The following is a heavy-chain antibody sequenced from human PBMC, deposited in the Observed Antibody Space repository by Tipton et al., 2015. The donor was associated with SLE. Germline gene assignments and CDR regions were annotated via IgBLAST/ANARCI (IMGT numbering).Heavy chain of an antibody. D-gene: IGHD6-13*01. V-gene: IGHV4-30-2*01. J-gene: IGHJ5*02. CDR2: IYHSGST. CDR1: GGSISSGGYS. Sequence: TLSLTCAVSGGSISSGGYSWSWIRQPPGKGLEWIGYIYHSGSTYYNPSLKSRVTISVDTSKNQFSLKLSSVTAADTAVYYCARNENIAAAGTGWFDPWGQGTLVTVSS. CDR3: ARNENIAAAGTGWFDP.